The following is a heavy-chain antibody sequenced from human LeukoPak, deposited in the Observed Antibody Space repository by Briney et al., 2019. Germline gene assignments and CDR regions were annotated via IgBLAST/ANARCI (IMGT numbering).Heavy chain of an antibody. CDR3: ARDPGGAAADHYYYYYYMDV. CDR1: GGSISSGSYY. D-gene: IGHD6-13*01. Sequence: SQTLSLTCTVSGGSISSGSYYWSWIRQPAGKGLEWIGRIYTSGSTNYNPSLKSRVTISVDTSKNQFSLKLSSVTAADTAVYYCARDPGGAAADHYYYYYYMDVWAKGTTVTVSS. J-gene: IGHJ6*03. V-gene: IGHV4-61*02. CDR2: IYTSGST.